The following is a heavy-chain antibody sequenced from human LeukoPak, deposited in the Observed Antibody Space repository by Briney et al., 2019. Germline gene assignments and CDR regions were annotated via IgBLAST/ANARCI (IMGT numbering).Heavy chain of an antibody. CDR1: GGSISSSSYY. D-gene: IGHD1-26*01. J-gene: IGHJ4*02. Sequence: PSETLSLTCTVSGGSISSSSYYWGWIRQPPGKGLEWIGSIYYSGSTYYNPSLKSRVTISVDTSKNQFSLKLSSVTAADTAVYYCARQLVGAYTLGSPGAGRDFDYWGQGTLVTVSS. CDR3: ARQLVGAYTLGSPGAGRDFDY. CDR2: IYYSGST. V-gene: IGHV4-39*01.